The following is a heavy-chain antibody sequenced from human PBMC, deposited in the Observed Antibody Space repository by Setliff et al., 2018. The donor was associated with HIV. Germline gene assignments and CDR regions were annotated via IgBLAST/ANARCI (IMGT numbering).Heavy chain of an antibody. CDR3: AREIYREYATVSGDGFDL. J-gene: IGHJ3*01. CDR2: TKNKDNSFTT. V-gene: IGHV3-72*01. D-gene: IGHD2-8*01. Sequence: GGSLRLSCAASGFTFSDHYMDWVRQAPGKGLEWVGRTKNKDNSFTTEYAASVKGRFTISRDDSKNSLSLHVNSLKTEDTAVYYCAREIYREYATVSGDGFDLWGQGTMVTVSS. CDR1: GFTFSDHY.